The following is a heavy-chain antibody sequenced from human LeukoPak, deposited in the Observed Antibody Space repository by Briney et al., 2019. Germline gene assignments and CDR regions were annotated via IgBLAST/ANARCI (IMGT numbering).Heavy chain of an antibody. D-gene: IGHD3-22*01. CDR2: IYYSGST. Sequence: SETLSLTCTVSGGSVSSGSYYWSWIRQPPGKGLEWIGYIYYSGSTNYYPSLKSRVTISVDTSKNQFPLKLGSVTAADTAVYYCARESWGYYDSSGYSDYWGQGTLVTVSS. V-gene: IGHV4-61*01. CDR3: ARESWGYYDSSGYSDY. J-gene: IGHJ4*02. CDR1: GGSVSSGSYY.